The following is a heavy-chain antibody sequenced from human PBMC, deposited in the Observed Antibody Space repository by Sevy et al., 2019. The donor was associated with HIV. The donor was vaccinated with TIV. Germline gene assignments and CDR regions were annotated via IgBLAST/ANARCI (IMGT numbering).Heavy chain of an antibody. CDR1: GFTFSSYA. CDR2: ISGSGGST. D-gene: IGHD4-17*01. CDR3: VKRSDYGDYCYYYYYMDV. J-gene: IGHJ6*03. Sequence: GGSLRLSCAASGFTFSSYAMSWVRQAPGKGLEWVSAISGSGGSTYYADSGKGRFTISRDNSKNTLYLQMNSLRAEDTAVYYCVKRSDYGDYCYYYYYMDVWGKGTTVTVSS. V-gene: IGHV3-23*01.